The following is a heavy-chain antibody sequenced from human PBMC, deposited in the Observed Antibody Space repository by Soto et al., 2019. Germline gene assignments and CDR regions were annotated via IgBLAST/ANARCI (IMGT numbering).Heavy chain of an antibody. CDR3: ARDRRRVYYDFWSAPYGMDV. J-gene: IGHJ6*02. CDR2: ISAYNGNT. CDR1: GYTFTSYG. V-gene: IGHV1-18*01. Sequence: ASVKVSCKASGYTFTSYGISWVRQAPGQGLEWMGWISAYNGNTNYAQKLQGRVTMTTDTSTSTAYMELRSLRSDDTAVYYCARDRRRVYYDFWSAPYGMDVWGQGTTVTVS. D-gene: IGHD3-3*01.